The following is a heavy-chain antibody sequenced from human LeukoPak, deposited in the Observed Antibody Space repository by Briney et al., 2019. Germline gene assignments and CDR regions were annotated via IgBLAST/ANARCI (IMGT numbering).Heavy chain of an antibody. D-gene: IGHD3-10*01. Sequence: PGGSLRLSCAASGFTFSSYAMSWVRQAPGKGLEWVSAISGSGGSTYYADSVKGRFTISRDNSKNTLYLQMNSLRAEDTAVYYCAKDSRITKVRGVGGPMDVWGKGTTVTVSS. V-gene: IGHV3-23*01. CDR1: GFTFSSYA. CDR3: AKDSRITKVRGVGGPMDV. CDR2: ISGSGGST. J-gene: IGHJ6*04.